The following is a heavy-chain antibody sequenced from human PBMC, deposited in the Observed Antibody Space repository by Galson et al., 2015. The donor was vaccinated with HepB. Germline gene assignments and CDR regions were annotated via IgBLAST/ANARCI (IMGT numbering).Heavy chain of an antibody. Sequence: SLRLSCAASGFTFSSYWMSWVRQAPGKGLEWVANIKQDGSEKYYVDSVKGRFTISRDNAQNSLFLQMNSLRAEDTAVYYCARENTVTTSDAFDIWGQGTMVTVSS. D-gene: IGHD4-11*01. CDR2: IKQDGSEK. CDR1: GFTFSSYW. J-gene: IGHJ3*02. V-gene: IGHV3-7*01. CDR3: ARENTVTTSDAFDI.